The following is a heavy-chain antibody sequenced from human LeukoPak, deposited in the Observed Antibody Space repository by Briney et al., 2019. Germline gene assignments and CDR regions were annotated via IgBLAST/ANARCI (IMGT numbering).Heavy chain of an antibody. Sequence: SSETLSLTCTVSGGSISGSSYYWGWIRQHPGKGLEWIAYIYYSGGTYYNPSLKSRLTISLDTSKNQFSLKLSSVTAADTAVYYCARSGGYSYGYFDYWGQGTLVTVSS. J-gene: IGHJ4*02. CDR2: IYYSGGT. CDR3: ARSGGYSYGYFDY. V-gene: IGHV4-31*03. D-gene: IGHD5-18*01. CDR1: GGSISGSSYY.